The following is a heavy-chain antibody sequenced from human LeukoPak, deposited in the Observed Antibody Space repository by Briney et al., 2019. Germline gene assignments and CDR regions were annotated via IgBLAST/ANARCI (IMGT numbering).Heavy chain of an antibody. V-gene: IGHV1-69*13. Sequence: ASVKVSCKASGYTFTSYDINWVRQATGQGLEWMGGIIPIFGTANYAQKFQGRVTITADESTSTAYMELSSLRSEDTAVYYCARAPLGSSSWYYYYYYMDVWGKGTTVTTSS. J-gene: IGHJ6*03. CDR1: GYTFTSYD. CDR2: IIPIFGTA. D-gene: IGHD6-13*01. CDR3: ARAPLGSSSWYYYYYYMDV.